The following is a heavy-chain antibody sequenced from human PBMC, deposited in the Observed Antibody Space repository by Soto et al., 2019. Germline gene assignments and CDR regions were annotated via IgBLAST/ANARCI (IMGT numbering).Heavy chain of an antibody. Sequence: SETLSLTCAVSGGSISSSNWWSWVRQPPGKGLEWIGEIYHSGSTNYNPSLKSRVTISVDKSKNQFSLKLSSVTAADTAVYYCAREPPTVTTDTFQNHYFDYWGQGTLVTVSS. CDR1: GGSISSSNW. J-gene: IGHJ4*02. CDR2: IYHSGST. D-gene: IGHD4-17*01. CDR3: AREPPTVTTDTFQNHYFDY. V-gene: IGHV4-4*02.